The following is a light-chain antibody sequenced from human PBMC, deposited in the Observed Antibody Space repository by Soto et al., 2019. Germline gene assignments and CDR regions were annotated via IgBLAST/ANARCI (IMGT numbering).Light chain of an antibody. V-gene: IGKV1-39*01. CDR2: AAS. Sequence: DIQMTQSPSSLSASVGDRVTITCRASQSISSYLNWYQQKPGKAPKLLIYAASSLQSGVPSRFSGSGSGTDFTLTISSLQPEDFATYSCHQTYDTPWTFGQGTTVEMK. CDR1: QSISSY. CDR3: HQTYDTPWT. J-gene: IGKJ1*01.